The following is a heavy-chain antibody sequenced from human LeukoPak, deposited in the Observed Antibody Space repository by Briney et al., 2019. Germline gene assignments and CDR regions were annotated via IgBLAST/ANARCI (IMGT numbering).Heavy chain of an antibody. V-gene: IGHV3-33*05. D-gene: IGHD3-22*01. J-gene: IGHJ4*02. CDR3: ARDLLPYYSESSGAPLGFEF. Sequence: GRSLRLSCEASGFIFSSYGMHWVRQAPGKGLEWVAMISYDGSDQFYADSVKGRLTISRDNSKNTMYLQMSALRDEDTAVFYCARDLLPYYSESSGAPLGFEFWGQGTLVTVSS. CDR2: ISYDGSDQ. CDR1: GFIFSSYG.